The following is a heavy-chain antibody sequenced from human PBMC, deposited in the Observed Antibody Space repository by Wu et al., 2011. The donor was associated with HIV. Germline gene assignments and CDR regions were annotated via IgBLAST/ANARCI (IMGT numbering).Heavy chain of an antibody. D-gene: IGHD1-1*01. Sequence: VKKPGSVGEGLLQRFWRHLQQLCYQLVRQAPDKGLSGWEGSSYVCKANYAQKFQGRVTITADKSTSTAYMELRSLRSEDTGVYYCARDSEGRRQQYFYYHMDVWGKGTTVTVSS. CDR3: ARDSEGRRQQYFYYHMDV. CDR1: RHLQQLC. J-gene: IGHJ6*03. CDR2: SSYVCKA. V-gene: IGHV1-69*06.